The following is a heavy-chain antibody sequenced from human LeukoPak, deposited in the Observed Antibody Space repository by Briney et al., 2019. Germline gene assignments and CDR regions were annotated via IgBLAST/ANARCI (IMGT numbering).Heavy chain of an antibody. D-gene: IGHD5-12*01. CDR2: TIPFLGAV. J-gene: IGHJ5*02. V-gene: IGHV1-69*04. Sequence: GSSVNISCKAFGATLNLGHAFIWARQAPGQGLQWMGRTIPFLGAVNYAQIFQGRVSFTADKTTSTLYMQLANLRPDDTAIYYCSPCGHAYDWFGPWGQGTLVTVSS. CDR1: GATLNLGHA. CDR3: SPCGHAYDWFGP.